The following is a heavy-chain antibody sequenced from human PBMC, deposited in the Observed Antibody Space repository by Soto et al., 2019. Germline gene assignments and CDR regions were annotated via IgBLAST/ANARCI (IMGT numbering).Heavy chain of an antibody. V-gene: IGHV1-69*01. Sequence: QVQLVQSGAEVKKPGSSVKVSCKASGGTFSSYAISWVRQAPGQGLEWMGGIIPIFGTATYAQKFQGRSTITADESTSTAYMWLSSMRFEDTAVYYCAREEDYYDSSGWADYWGQGTLVTVSS. CDR1: GGTFSSYA. CDR3: AREEDYYDSSGWADY. D-gene: IGHD3-22*01. J-gene: IGHJ4*02. CDR2: IIPIFGTA.